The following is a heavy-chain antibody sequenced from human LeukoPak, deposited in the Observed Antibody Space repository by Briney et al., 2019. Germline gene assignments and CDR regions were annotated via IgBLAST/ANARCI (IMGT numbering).Heavy chain of an antibody. D-gene: IGHD3-10*01. CDR3: ARTRSSGSVRRYFDY. J-gene: IGHJ4*02. Sequence: GGSLRLSCAASGFTFSSYWMSWVRQAPGKGLEWVANIKQDGSEKYYVDSVKGRFTISRDNAKNSLYLQMNSLRAEDTAVYYCARTRSSGSVRRYFDYWGQGTPVTVSS. CDR1: GFTFSSYW. CDR2: IKQDGSEK. V-gene: IGHV3-7*01.